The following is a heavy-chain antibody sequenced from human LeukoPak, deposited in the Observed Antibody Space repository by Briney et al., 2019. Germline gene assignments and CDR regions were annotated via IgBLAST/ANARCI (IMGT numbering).Heavy chain of an antibody. CDR1: GFTFSSYS. J-gene: IGHJ5*02. CDR3: ARRLGQQPSWFDP. V-gene: IGHV3-21*01. Sequence: GGSLRLSCAASGFTFSSYSMNWVRQAPGKGLEWVSSISSSSSYIYYADSVKGRFTISRDNAKNSLYLQMNSLRAEDTAVYYCARRLGQQPSWFDPWGQGTLVTVSS. D-gene: IGHD6-13*01. CDR2: ISSSSSYI.